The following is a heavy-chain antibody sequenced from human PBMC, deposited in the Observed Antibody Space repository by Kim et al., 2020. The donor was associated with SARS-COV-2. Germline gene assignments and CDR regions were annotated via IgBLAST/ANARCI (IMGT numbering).Heavy chain of an antibody. CDR2: ISAYNGNT. J-gene: IGHJ4*02. Sequence: ASVKVSCKASGYTFTSYGISWVRQAPGQGLEWMGWISAYNGNTNYAQKLQGRVTMTTDTSTSTAYMELRSLRSDDTAVYYCARDLEEGSSSWYPAGGWYWGQGTLVTVSS. CDR3: ARDLEEGSSSWYPAGGWY. D-gene: IGHD6-13*01. CDR1: GYTFTSYG. V-gene: IGHV1-18*01.